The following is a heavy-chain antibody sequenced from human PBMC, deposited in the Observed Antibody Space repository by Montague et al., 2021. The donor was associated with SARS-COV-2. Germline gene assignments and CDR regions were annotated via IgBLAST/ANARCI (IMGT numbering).Heavy chain of an antibody. D-gene: IGHD3-3*01. CDR1: GGSISSSSNY. V-gene: IGHV4-39*01. CDR2: IYYSGST. J-gene: IGHJ4*02. CDR3: ARLSFHITIFGVVSSRVFDY. Sequence: SETLSLTCTVSGGSISSSSNYWGWIRQPPGQGLEWIGNIYYSGSTYYNPSLKSRVTISVDTSKNQFSLKLSSVTAADTALYYCARLSFHITIFGVVSSRVFDYWGQGTLVTVSS.